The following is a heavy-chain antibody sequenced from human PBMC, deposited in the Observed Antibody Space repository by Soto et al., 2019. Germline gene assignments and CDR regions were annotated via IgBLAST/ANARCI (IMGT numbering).Heavy chain of an antibody. D-gene: IGHD3-10*02. CDR1: GFTFISYS. V-gene: IGHV3-23*01. CDR2: FSTSDAGGTR. J-gene: IGHJ4*02. Sequence: GWGLRLSCAAPGFTFISYSMSCFRQGPVKGLEWVSGFSTSDAGGTRYYENSVKGRFTISRDNAKNTLFLQINSLKGEDTAIHYCAKKVNSCSGSQYFDYWGQGTLVPVSS. CDR3: AKKVNSCSGSQYFDY.